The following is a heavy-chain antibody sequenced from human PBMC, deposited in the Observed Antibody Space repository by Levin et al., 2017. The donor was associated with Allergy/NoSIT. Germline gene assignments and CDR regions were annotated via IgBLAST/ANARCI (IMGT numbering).Heavy chain of an antibody. CDR3: ARDFRASGYSSNSY. J-gene: IGHJ4*02. Sequence: GGSLRLSCAASGFLFNSYWMSWVRQAPGKGLEWVANIKEDGSEKYYVDSVKGRFTISRDNAKHSLYLQMNSLRAEDTAVYYCARDFRASGYSSNSYWGQGTLATVSP. CDR2: IKEDGSEK. CDR1: GFLFNSYW. V-gene: IGHV3-7*04. D-gene: IGHD6-13*01.